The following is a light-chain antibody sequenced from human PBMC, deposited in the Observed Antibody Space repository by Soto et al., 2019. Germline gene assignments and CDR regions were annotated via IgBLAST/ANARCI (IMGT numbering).Light chain of an antibody. CDR2: GAS. V-gene: IGKV3-15*01. J-gene: IGKJ1*01. CDR3: QQYNNFWT. CDR1: QSVGTY. Sequence: EIVMTQSPATLSVSPGERATLSCRASQSVGTYLAWYQQKPGQAPRLLVYGASTRATGVPARFSGSGSGTEFTLTISSLQSEDFAVYYCQQYNNFWTFGQGTKVEIK.